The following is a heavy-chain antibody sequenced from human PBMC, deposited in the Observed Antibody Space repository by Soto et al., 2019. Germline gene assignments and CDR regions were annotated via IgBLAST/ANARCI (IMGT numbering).Heavy chain of an antibody. Sequence: GGSLRLSCAASGFTFSSYAMHWVRQAPGKGLEWVAVISYDGSNKYYADSVKGRFTISRDNSKNTLYLQMNSLRAEDTAVYYRARGVGVRRYYYYGMDVWGRRSTVTVSS. V-gene: IGHV3-30-3*01. CDR2: ISYDGSNK. CDR1: GFTFSSYA. J-gene: IGHJ6*02. D-gene: IGHD2-8*01. CDR3: ARGVGVRRYYYYGMDV.